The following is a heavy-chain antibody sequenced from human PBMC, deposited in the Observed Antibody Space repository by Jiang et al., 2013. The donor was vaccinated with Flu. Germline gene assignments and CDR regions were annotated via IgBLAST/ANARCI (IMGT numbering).Heavy chain of an antibody. CDR1: GYTFTSYA. V-gene: IGHV7-4-1*02. CDR3: ARETSSSWYIPPYYYYGMDV. CDR2: INTNTGNP. Sequence: QSGSELKKPGASVKVSCKASGYTFTSYAMNWVRQAPGQGLEWMGWINTNTGNPTYAQGFTGRFVFSLDTSVSTAYLQISSLKAEDTAVYYCARETSSSWYIPPYYYYGMDVWGQGTTVTVSS. D-gene: IGHD6-13*01. J-gene: IGHJ6*02.